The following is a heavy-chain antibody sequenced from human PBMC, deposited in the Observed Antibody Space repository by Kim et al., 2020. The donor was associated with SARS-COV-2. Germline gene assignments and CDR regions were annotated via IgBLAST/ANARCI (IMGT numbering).Heavy chain of an antibody. Sequence: GGSLRLSCAASGFTFDDYAMHWVRQAPGKGLEWVSGISWNSGSIGYADSVKGRFTISRDNAKNSLYLQMNSLRAEDTALYYCAKDTAKVVVAADNWFDPWGQGTLVTVSS. J-gene: IGHJ5*02. CDR3: AKDTAKVVVAADNWFDP. D-gene: IGHD2-15*01. CDR1: GFTFDDYA. V-gene: IGHV3-9*01. CDR2: ISWNSGSI.